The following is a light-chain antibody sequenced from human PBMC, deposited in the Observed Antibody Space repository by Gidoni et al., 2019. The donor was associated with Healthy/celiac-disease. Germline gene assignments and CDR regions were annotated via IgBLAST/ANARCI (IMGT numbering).Light chain of an antibody. Sequence: EIVMTQSPPTLSVSPGERVTLSCRASQSVSSNLAWYQQQPGQAPRLLIYGASTRATGIPARFSGSGSGTEFTLTISSLQSEDFAVYYCQQFNNWPRTFGQGTKVEIK. CDR2: GAS. J-gene: IGKJ1*01. CDR3: QQFNNWPRT. V-gene: IGKV3-15*01. CDR1: QSVSSN.